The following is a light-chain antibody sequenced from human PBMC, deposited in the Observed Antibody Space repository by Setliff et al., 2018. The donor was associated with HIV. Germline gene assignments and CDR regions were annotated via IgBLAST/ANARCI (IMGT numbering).Light chain of an antibody. Sequence: QPALTQPSSVAWSPGQSITVCCTGTNSDFGSYPSVPWYQHHPGDAPNLIIDEVNNRPSGSSSRCSGSKSGHTASLTFSGLQAEDEAPYYCCSYTRNTIPYVVGSGTKVTV. J-gene: IGLJ1*01. V-gene: IGLV2-14*01. CDR2: EVN. CDR1: NSDFGSYPS. CDR3: CSYTRNTIPYV.